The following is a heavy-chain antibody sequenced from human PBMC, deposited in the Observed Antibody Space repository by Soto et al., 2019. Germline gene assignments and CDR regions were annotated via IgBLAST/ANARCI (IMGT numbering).Heavy chain of an antibody. CDR3: ARDRLSKSSWGSEGVFDI. J-gene: IGHJ3*02. D-gene: IGHD2-15*01. Sequence: SETLSLTCTVSGGSISSGGSYWTWIRQHPGKGLEWIGFTYYSGSTYYNPSLKSRVTISVDTSKNQFSLKLTSVTAADTAMYHCARDRLSKSSWGSEGVFDIWGQGTMVTVSS. CDR1: GGSISSGGSY. V-gene: IGHV4-31*03. CDR2: TYYSGST.